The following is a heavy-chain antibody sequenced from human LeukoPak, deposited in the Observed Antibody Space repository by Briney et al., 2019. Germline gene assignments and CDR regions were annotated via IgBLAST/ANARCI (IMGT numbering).Heavy chain of an antibody. Sequence: GGSLRLSCAASGFTFSSYSMNWVRQAPGKGLEWVSSISSSSYIYYADSVKGRFTISRDNAKNSLYLQMNSLRAEDTAVYYCARGGPNIAGGDYWGQGTLVTVSS. CDR2: ISSSSYI. D-gene: IGHD2/OR15-2a*01. CDR3: ARGGPNIAGGDY. CDR1: GFTFSSYS. V-gene: IGHV3-21*01. J-gene: IGHJ4*02.